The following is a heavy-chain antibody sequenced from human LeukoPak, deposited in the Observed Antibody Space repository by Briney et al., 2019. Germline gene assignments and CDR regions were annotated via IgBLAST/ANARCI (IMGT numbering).Heavy chain of an antibody. V-gene: IGHV4-59*01. J-gene: IGHJ6*03. CDR3: ARGPYCSSTSCYTFYYYYYMDV. CDR2: IYYSGST. Sequence: SETLSLTCTVSGGSISSYYWSWIRQPPGKGLEWIGYIYYSGSTNYNPSLKSRVTISVDTSKNQFSLKLSSVTAADTAVYYCARGPYCSSTSCYTFYYYYYMDVWGKGTTVTVSS. CDR1: GGSISSYY. D-gene: IGHD2-2*02.